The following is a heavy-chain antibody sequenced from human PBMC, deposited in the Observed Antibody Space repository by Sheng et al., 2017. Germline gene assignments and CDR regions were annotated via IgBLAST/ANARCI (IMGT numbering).Heavy chain of an antibody. J-gene: IGHJ6*03. CDR3: ARDLYDFWSGYYMKPYYYYMDV. D-gene: IGHD3-3*01. CDR2: IIPILGIA. V-gene: IGHV1-69*08. CDR1: GGTFSSYT. Sequence: QVQLVQSGAEVKKPGSSVKVSCKASGGTFSSYTISWVRQAPGQGLEWMGRIIPILGIANYAQKFQGRVTITADKSTSTAYMELSSLRSEDTAVYYCARDLYDFWSGYYMKPYYYYMDVWGKGTTVTVSS.